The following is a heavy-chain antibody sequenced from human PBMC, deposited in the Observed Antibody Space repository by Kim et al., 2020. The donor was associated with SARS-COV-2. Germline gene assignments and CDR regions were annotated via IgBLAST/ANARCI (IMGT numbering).Heavy chain of an antibody. CDR2: TYYRSKWYN. Sequence: SQTLSLTCAISGDSVSSNSAAWNWIRQSPSRGLEWLGRTYYRSKWYNDYAVSVKSRITINPDTSKNQFSLQLNSVTPEDTAVYYCARDRNDFWPYYYYYYGMDVWGQGTTVTVSS. J-gene: IGHJ6*02. D-gene: IGHD3-3*01. CDR3: ARDRNDFWPYYYYYYGMDV. CDR1: GDSVSSNSAA. V-gene: IGHV6-1*01.